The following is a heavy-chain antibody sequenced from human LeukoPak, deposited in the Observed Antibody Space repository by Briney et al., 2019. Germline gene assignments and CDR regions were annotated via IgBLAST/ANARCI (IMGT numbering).Heavy chain of an antibody. CDR1: GGSISRFY. J-gene: IGHJ5*02. D-gene: IGHD1-26*01. CDR3: VTGRYSYGWYDH. Sequence: PSETLSLMCTVSGGSISRFYWSWLRQPRGKGLEGIGYMYYGGSPNYNPSLKSRVLTSLDTSKNQFSLKLNPVTTADTAVYYCVTGRYSYGWYDHWGQGILVTVSS. CDR2: MYYGGSP. V-gene: IGHV4-59*13.